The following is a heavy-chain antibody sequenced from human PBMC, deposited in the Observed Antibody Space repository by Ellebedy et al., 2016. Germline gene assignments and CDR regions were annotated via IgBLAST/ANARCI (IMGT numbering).Heavy chain of an antibody. CDR2: IRSKAYRETT. V-gene: IGHV3-49*03. CDR3: TRAYCSSTSCDFLDAFDI. J-gene: IGHJ3*02. D-gene: IGHD2-2*01. Sequence: GESLKISXTATGFNFGDYAMTWFRQAPGKGLELVGFIRSKAYRETTENAASVKGRFTTSRDDSKSIAYLQMTSLKTEDTAVYFCTRAYCSSTSCDFLDAFDIWGQGTMVTVSS. CDR1: GFNFGDYA.